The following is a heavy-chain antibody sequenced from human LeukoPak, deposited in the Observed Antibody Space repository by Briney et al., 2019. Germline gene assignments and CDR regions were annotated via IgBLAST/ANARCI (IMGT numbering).Heavy chain of an antibody. CDR2: IYSGGNT. CDR1: GFIVSSNY. CDR3: ARDFPGIAVAGTRPLDY. J-gene: IGHJ4*02. D-gene: IGHD6-19*01. Sequence: GGSLRLSCAASGFIVSSNYMSWVRQAPGKGLEWASIIYSGGNTYYADSVKGRFTISRDNSKNTLYLQMNSLRAEDTAVYYCARDFPGIAVAGTRPLDYWGQGTLVTVSS. V-gene: IGHV3-53*01.